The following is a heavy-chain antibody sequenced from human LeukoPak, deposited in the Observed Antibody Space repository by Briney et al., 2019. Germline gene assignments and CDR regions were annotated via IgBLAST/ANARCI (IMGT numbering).Heavy chain of an antibody. CDR2: IYSGGST. V-gene: IGHV3-66*02. Sequence: GGSLRLSCAASGFTVSSNYMSWVRQAPGKGLEWVSVIYSGGSTYYADSVKGRFTISRDNSKNTLYLQMNSLRAEDTAVYYCARESIAAREYYYYYMDVWGKGTTVTVSS. D-gene: IGHD6-6*01. CDR3: ARESIAAREYYYYYMDV. CDR1: GFTVSSNY. J-gene: IGHJ6*03.